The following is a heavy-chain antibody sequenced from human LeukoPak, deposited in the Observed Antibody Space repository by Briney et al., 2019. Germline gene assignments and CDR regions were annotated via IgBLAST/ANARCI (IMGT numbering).Heavy chain of an antibody. CDR1: GFTFGTYW. V-gene: IGHV3-7*01. Sequence: GGSLRLSCAASGFTFGTYWMSWVRQAPGKGLEWLANIRQDGSVKFYVDSVKGRFTISRDNAKGSLYLQMNSLRVEDTAVYYCASSHDSSGNDWGQGTLVTVSS. CDR3: ASSHDSSGND. J-gene: IGHJ4*02. D-gene: IGHD3-22*01. CDR2: IRQDGSVK.